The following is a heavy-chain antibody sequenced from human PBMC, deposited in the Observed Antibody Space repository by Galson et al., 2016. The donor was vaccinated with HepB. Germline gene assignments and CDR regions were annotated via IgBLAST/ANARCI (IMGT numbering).Heavy chain of an antibody. CDR1: GGSISSSSYY. D-gene: IGHD3-22*01. J-gene: IGHJ2*01. CDR3: ARHGGYYYSYWYFDR. Sequence: ETLSLTCTVSGGSISSSSYYWGWIRQPPGKGLEWIGSIYYSGSTYYNPSLKSRVTISVDTSKNQFSLKLSSVTAADAAVYYCARHGGYYYSYWYFDRWGRGTLVTVSS. CDR2: IYYSGST. V-gene: IGHV4-39*01.